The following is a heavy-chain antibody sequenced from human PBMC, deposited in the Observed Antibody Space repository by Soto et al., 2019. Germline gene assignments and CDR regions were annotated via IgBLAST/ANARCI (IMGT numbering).Heavy chain of an antibody. CDR3: ARDRRFLEWLSLGHYYYGMDV. V-gene: IGHV1-2*04. CDR2: INPNSGGT. J-gene: IGHJ6*02. CDR1: GYTFTGYY. D-gene: IGHD3-3*01. Sequence: ASVKVSCKASGYTFTGYYMHWVRQAPGQGLEWMGWINPNSGGTNYAQKFQGCVTMTRDTSISTAYMELSRLRSDDTAVYYCARDRRFLEWLSLGHYYYGMDVWGQGTTVTVSS.